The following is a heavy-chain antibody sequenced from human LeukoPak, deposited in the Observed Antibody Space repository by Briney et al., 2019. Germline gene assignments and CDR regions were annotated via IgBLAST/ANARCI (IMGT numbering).Heavy chain of an antibody. V-gene: IGHV1-8*03. J-gene: IGHJ6*03. CDR2: LSPNTGKT. D-gene: IGHD7-27*01. CDR3: ARGPLTGEHYHYYMDV. CDR1: GYSFSTFD. Sequence: ASVKVSCKASGYSFSTFDINWVRQAPGQGLEWMGWLSPNTGKTGYAQKLQDRVTITGNSSISTVDMELSSLTSDDTAVYYCARGPLTGEHYHYYMDVWGKGTTVTVSS.